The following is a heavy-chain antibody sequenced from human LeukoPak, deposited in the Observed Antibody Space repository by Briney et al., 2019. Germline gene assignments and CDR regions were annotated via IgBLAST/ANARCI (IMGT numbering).Heavy chain of an antibody. V-gene: IGHV3-7*01. CDR2: IKQDGSAK. CDR3: ARWRGSTSERSDY. D-gene: IGHD2-2*01. Sequence: GGSLRLSCTVSGFTLSGYWMMWAREAPGKGLEWVANIKQDGSAKYYVDSVKGRFTISRDNAKNSLYLQMGSLRVEDTATYYCARWRGSTSERSDYWGQGTLVTVSS. J-gene: IGHJ4*02. CDR1: GFTLSGYW.